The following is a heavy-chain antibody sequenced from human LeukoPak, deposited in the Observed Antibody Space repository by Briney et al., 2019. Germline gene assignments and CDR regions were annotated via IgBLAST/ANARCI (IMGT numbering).Heavy chain of an antibody. Sequence: PSETLSLTCTVSGDYIITNSYYWGWIRQPPGTGLEWIGTVYYTENTYYNPSLKSRVTVSIDTSKNQFSLKLTSVTAADTAVYYCARLGHDYGGLKIDYWGQGTLVTVSS. CDR2: VYYTENT. V-gene: IGHV4-39*01. CDR1: GDYIITNSYY. D-gene: IGHD4-23*01. J-gene: IGHJ4*02. CDR3: ARLGHDYGGLKIDY.